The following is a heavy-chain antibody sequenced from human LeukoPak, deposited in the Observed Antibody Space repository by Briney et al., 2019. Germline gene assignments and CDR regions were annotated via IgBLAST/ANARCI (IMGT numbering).Heavy chain of an antibody. CDR2: ISSSGSTI. CDR1: GFTFSSYE. V-gene: IGHV3-48*03. CDR3: ARGPHYYGSGSEDKPLDY. Sequence: GGSLRLSCAASGFTFSSYEMNWVRQAPGKGLEWVSYISSSGSTIYYADSVKGRFTTSRDNAKNPLYLQMNSLRAEDTAVYYCARGPHYYGSGSEDKPLDYWGQGTLVTVSS. D-gene: IGHD3-10*01. J-gene: IGHJ4*02.